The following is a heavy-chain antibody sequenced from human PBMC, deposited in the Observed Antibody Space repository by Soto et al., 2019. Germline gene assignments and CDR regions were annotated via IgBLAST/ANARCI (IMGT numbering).Heavy chain of an antibody. CDR1: AFTFSSYL. J-gene: IGHJ3*02. V-gene: IGHV3-7*01. Sequence: GGSLRLSCAASAFTFSSYLMSWVRQAPGRGLEWVANIKQEGIEKSYVDSVKGRFTISRDNAKNSLYLQMNSLRAEDTAVYYCPKVGSSGFLHAFDIWGPGTMVTV. CDR3: PKVGSSGFLHAFDI. CDR2: IKQEGIEK. D-gene: IGHD3-22*01.